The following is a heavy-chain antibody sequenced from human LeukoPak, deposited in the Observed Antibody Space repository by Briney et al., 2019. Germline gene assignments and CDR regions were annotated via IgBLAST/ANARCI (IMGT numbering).Heavy chain of an antibody. D-gene: IGHD6-13*01. J-gene: IGHJ6*03. CDR3: ARGAASSKYYYYYYYMGV. V-gene: IGHV1-8*03. CDR2: MNPNSGNT. CDR1: GYTFTSYD. Sequence: ASVKVSCKASGYTFTSYDINWVRQATGQGLEWMGWMNPNSGNTGYAQKFQGRVTITRNTSISTAYMELSSLRSEDTAVYYCARGAASSKYYYYYYYMGVWGKGTTVTVSS.